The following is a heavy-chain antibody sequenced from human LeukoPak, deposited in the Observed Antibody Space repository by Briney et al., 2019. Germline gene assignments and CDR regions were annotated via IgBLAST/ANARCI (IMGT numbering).Heavy chain of an antibody. Sequence: GGSLRLSCAASGFSFNNCAMTWDRQAPGKGLEWVSTIVGDGSKTYYADSVKGRFTISSDNSRTLLFLHMNSLRAEDTAVYYCAKQPYNFYYLDVWGEGTTVTVSS. J-gene: IGHJ6*03. V-gene: IGHV3-23*01. D-gene: IGHD2-21*01. CDR2: IVGDGSKT. CDR1: GFSFNNCA. CDR3: AKQPYNFYYLDV.